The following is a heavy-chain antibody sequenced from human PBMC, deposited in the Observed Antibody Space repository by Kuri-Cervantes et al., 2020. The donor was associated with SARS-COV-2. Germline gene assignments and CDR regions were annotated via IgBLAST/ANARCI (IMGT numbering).Heavy chain of an antibody. CDR2: IIPIFGTA. D-gene: IGHD5/OR15-5a*01. V-gene: IGHV1-69*13. CDR1: GGTFSSYA. J-gene: IGHJ4*02. Sequence: AEKVSCKASGGTFSSYAIRWVRPAPEQGFEWMGRIIPIFGTANYAQKFQGRDTITADESTGTAYMELSSLRSEDTAVYYCARVSTDVAYWGQGTLVTVSS. CDR3: ARVSTDVAY.